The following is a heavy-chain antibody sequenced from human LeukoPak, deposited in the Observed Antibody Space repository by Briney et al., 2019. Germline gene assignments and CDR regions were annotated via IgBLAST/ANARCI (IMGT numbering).Heavy chain of an antibody. CDR2: IYYSGST. V-gene: IGHV4-59*12. J-gene: IGHJ5*02. CDR3: ARDRSYFLGWFDP. CDR1: GGSISSYY. D-gene: IGHD3-10*01. Sequence: SETLSLTCTVSGGSISSYYWSWIRQPPGKGLEWIGYIYYSGSTNYNPSLKSRVTISVDTSKNQFSLKLSSVTAADTAVYYCARDRSYFLGWFDPWGQGTLVTVSS.